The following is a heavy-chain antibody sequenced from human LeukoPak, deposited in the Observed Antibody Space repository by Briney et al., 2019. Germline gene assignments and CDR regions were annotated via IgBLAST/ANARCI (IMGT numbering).Heavy chain of an antibody. CDR3: AKGAARHYYYYYMDV. CDR2: IWYDGSNK. D-gene: IGHD6-25*01. CDR1: GFTFSSYA. V-gene: IGHV3-33*06. Sequence: PGGSLRLSCAASGFTFSSYAMSWVRQAPGKGLEWVAVIWYDGSNKYYADSVKGRFTISRDNSKNTLYLQMNSLRAEDTAVYYCAKGAARHYYYYYMDVWGKGTTVTVSS. J-gene: IGHJ6*03.